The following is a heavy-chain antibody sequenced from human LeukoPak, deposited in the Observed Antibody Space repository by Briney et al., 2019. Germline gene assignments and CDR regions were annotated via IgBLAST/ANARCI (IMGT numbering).Heavy chain of an antibody. CDR2: IYPGDSDT. CDR1: GYSFTSYW. V-gene: IGHV5-51*01. J-gene: IGHJ4*02. CDR3: ARVDRRGYSDYTAILPDY. D-gene: IGHD5-12*01. Sequence: GESLKISCKGSGYSFTSYWIGWVRQMPGTGLEWMGIIYPGDSDTIYSPSFQGQVTVSVDKSITTAYLQLNSLKSSDTGMYYCARVDRRGYSDYTAILPDYWGQGTLVTVSS.